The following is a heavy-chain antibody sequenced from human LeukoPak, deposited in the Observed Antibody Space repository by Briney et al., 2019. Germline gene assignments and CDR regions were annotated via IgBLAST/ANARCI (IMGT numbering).Heavy chain of an antibody. CDR1: GFTFSSYA. V-gene: IGHV3-23*01. CDR3: AKGYTMIVVVIPYYFDY. CDR2: ISGSGGST. Sequence: GGSLRLSCAAAGFTFSSYAMGWVRQAPGKGLEWVSAISGSGGSTYYADSVKGRFTISRDNSKNTLYLQMNSLRAEDTAVYYCAKGYTMIVVVIPYYFDYWGQGTLVTVSS. J-gene: IGHJ4*02. D-gene: IGHD3-22*01.